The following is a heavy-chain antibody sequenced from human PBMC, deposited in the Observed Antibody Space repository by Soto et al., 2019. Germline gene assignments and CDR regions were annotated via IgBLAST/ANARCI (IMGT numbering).Heavy chain of an antibody. CDR3: AHSSGWYDYFGY. CDR1: GGSISSGGYY. D-gene: IGHD6-19*01. V-gene: IGHV4-31*03. J-gene: IGHJ4*02. Sequence: PSETLSLTCTVSGGSISSGGYYWSWIRQHPGKGLEWIGYIYYSGSTYYNPSLKSRVTISVDTSKNQFSLKLSSVTAADTAVYYCAHSSGWYDYFGYWGQGTLVTVS. CDR2: IYYSGST.